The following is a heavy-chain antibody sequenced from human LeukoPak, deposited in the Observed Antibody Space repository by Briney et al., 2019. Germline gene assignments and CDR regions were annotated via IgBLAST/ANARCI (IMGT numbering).Heavy chain of an antibody. Sequence: ASVKVSCKASGGTFTSYAISWVRQAPGQGLEWMGRIIPIFGTTNYAQKFQGRVTITTDESTSTAYMELSSLRSADTAVYYCARDRHPHYYDSSGYTNAFDIWGQGTMVTVSS. CDR1: GGTFTSYA. V-gene: IGHV1-69*05. CDR2: IIPIFGTT. D-gene: IGHD3-22*01. J-gene: IGHJ3*02. CDR3: ARDRHPHYYDSSGYTNAFDI.